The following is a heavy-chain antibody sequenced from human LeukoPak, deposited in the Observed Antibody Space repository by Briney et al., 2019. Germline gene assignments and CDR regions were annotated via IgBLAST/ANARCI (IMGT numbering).Heavy chain of an antibody. CDR2: INPNSGGR. Sequence: GASVKVSCKASGYTFTGHYMHWVRQAPGQGLEWMGWINPNSGGRDYAQKFQGRVTLTRDTSISTAYMELGRLRSDDTAVYYCARGDYYDSSGYPDYWGQGTLVTVSS. CDR3: ARGDYYDSSGYPDY. CDR1: GYTFTGHY. V-gene: IGHV1-2*02. D-gene: IGHD3-22*01. J-gene: IGHJ4*02.